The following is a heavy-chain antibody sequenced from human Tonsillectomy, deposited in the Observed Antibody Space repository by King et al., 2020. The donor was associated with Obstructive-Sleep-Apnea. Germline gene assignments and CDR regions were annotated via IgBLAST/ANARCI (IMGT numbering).Heavy chain of an antibody. V-gene: IGHV4-34*01. CDR3: ARYTFLKSCYGFFDF. Sequence: VQLQQWGAGLFKPSETLSLTCGVYGGSFIGYYWTWIRQPPGKGLEWIGETDHRGTTNYNPSLRSRVTISVDTSKNQIFLRQSSVTAADTAVFYCARYTFLKSCYGFFDFWGRGTLVTVSS. CDR2: TDHRGTT. D-gene: IGHD5-12*01. J-gene: IGHJ5*01. CDR1: GGSFIGYY.